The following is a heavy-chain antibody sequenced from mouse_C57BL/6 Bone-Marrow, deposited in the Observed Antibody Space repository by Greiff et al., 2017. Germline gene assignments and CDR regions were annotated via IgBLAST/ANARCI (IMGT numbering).Heavy chain of an antibody. CDR1: GFTFSDYY. J-gene: IGHJ2*01. V-gene: IGHV5-16*01. D-gene: IGHD2-1*01. CDR3: ARDRGGNYSYYFDY. Sequence: DVQLQESEGGLVQPGSSMKLSCTASGFTFSDYYMAWVRQVPEKGLEWVANINYDGSSTYYLDSLKSRFIISRDNAKNILYLQMSSLKSEDTATYYCARDRGGNYSYYFDYWGQGTTLTVSS. CDR2: INYDGSST.